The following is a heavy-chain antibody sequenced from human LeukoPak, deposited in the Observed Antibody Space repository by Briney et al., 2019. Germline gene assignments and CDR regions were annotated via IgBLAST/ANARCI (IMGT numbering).Heavy chain of an antibody. D-gene: IGHD3-3*01. CDR3: ARAITYYDFWSGLYFDY. V-gene: IGHV1-18*01. Sequence: ASVKVSCKASGYTFTSYGISWVRQAPGQGLEWMGWISAYNGNTNYAQKLQGRVTMTTDTSTSTAYMELRSLRSDDTAVYYCARAITYYDFWSGLYFDYWGQGTLVTVSS. CDR1: GYTFTSYG. CDR2: ISAYNGNT. J-gene: IGHJ4*02.